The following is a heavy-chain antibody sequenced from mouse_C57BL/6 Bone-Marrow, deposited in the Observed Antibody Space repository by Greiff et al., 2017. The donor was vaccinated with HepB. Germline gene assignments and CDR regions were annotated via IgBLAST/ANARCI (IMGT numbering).Heavy chain of an antibody. Sequence: EVMLVESGEGLVKPGGSLKLSCAASGFTFSSYAMSWVRQTPEKRLEWVAYISSGGDYIYYADTVKGRFTISRDNARNTLYLQMSSLKSEDTAMYYCTRDRLWLRYFDVWGTGTTVTVSS. D-gene: IGHD2-2*01. J-gene: IGHJ1*03. CDR3: TRDRLWLRYFDV. V-gene: IGHV5-9-1*02. CDR2: ISSGGDYI. CDR1: GFTFSSYA.